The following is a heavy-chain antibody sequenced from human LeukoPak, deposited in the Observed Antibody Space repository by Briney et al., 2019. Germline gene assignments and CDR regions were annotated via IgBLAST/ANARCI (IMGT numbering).Heavy chain of an antibody. CDR2: ISGSGGST. CDR3: AKVTEGYYYDSSGYSLDY. J-gene: IGHJ4*02. CDR1: GFTFSSYA. D-gene: IGHD3-22*01. Sequence: GGSLRLSCAASGFTFSSYAMSWVRQTPGKGLEWVSAISGSGGSTYYADSVKGRFTISRDNSKNTLYLQMNSMRAEDTAVYYCAKVTEGYYYDSSGYSLDYWGQGTLVTVSS. V-gene: IGHV3-23*01.